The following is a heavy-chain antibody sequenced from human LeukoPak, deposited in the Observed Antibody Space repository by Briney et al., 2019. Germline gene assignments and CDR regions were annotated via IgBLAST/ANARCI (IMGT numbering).Heavy chain of an antibody. J-gene: IGHJ4*02. Sequence: GGSLRLSCAASGFTFSSYAMSWVRQAPGKGLEWVSAISGSGGSTYYADSVKGRFTISRDNSKNTLYLQMNSLRAEDTAVYYCARDGETTVTTFPFDYWGQGTLVTVSS. D-gene: IGHD4-17*01. CDR3: ARDGETTVTTFPFDY. CDR2: ISGSGGST. V-gene: IGHV3-23*01. CDR1: GFTFSSYA.